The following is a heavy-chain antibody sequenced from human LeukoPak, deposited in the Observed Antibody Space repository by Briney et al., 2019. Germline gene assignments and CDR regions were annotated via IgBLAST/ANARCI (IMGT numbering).Heavy chain of an antibody. Sequence: SETLSLTCTVSGASISSAGYYWSWIRQNPGQGLEYIGYIYYSGSTDYNPSLKSRVTISADPAKNQFSLKLNSVTAADTAVYYCARGTGSDYWGQGTLVTVSS. CDR1: GASISSAGYY. CDR3: ARGTGSDY. V-gene: IGHV4-31*03. D-gene: IGHD1/OR15-1a*01. CDR2: IYYSGST. J-gene: IGHJ4*02.